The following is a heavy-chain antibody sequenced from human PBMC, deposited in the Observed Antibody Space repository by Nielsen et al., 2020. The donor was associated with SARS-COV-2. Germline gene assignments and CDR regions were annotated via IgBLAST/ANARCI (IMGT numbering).Heavy chain of an antibody. V-gene: IGHV3-30*02. J-gene: IGHJ4*02. CDR1: GFIFSSYG. D-gene: IGHD6-13*01. CDR3: TKGAQLGDY. CDR2: IWYDGSKK. Sequence: GGSLRLSCAASGFIFSSYGMHWVRQAPGKGLEWVAVIWYDGSKKHYADSVKGRFTISTDLSNNTLYLQMNSLRVEDTAIYYCTKGAQLGDYWGQGTLVTVSS.